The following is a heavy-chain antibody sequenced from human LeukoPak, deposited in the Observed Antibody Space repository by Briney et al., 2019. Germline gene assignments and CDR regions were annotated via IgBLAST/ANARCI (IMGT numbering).Heavy chain of an antibody. D-gene: IGHD3-10*01. J-gene: IGHJ4*02. V-gene: IGHV3-48*02. CDR2: ISSDSRTI. Sequence: GGSLRLSCAASGFTFSSYSMNWVRQAPGKGLEWVSYISSDSRTIYYADSVKGRFTISRDNAKNSLYLQMKSLRDEDTAVYYCARYGSGTSYVTNYFDYWGQGTLVTVSS. CDR3: ARYGSGTSYVTNYFDY. CDR1: GFTFSSYS.